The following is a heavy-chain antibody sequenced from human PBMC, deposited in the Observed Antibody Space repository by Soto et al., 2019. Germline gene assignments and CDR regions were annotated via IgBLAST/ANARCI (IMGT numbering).Heavy chain of an antibody. V-gene: IGHV1-69*13. J-gene: IGHJ6*02. Sequence: SVKVSCKASGGTFSIYAISWVLQAPGQGLEWMGGIIPIFGTANYAQKFQGRVTITADESTSTAYMELSSLRSEDTAVYYCSRRYSSSWYANYYGMDVWGQGTTVTVS. D-gene: IGHD6-13*01. CDR2: IIPIFGTA. CDR3: SRRYSSSWYANYYGMDV. CDR1: GGTFSIYA.